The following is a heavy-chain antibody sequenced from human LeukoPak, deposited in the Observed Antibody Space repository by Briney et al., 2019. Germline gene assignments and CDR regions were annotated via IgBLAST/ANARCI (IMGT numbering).Heavy chain of an antibody. CDR3: AKWRWLQSEFDY. V-gene: IGHV3-7*01. CDR1: GFTFSNYW. D-gene: IGHD5-24*01. Sequence: PGGSLRHSCVASGFTFSNYWMGWVRQAPGKGLEFVAHIRQDGSRIEFGDFVKGRFTISRDNDKNSMYLQMNNLKAEDTAVYYCAKWRWLQSEFDYWGQGALVTVSS. CDR2: IRQDGSRI. J-gene: IGHJ4*02.